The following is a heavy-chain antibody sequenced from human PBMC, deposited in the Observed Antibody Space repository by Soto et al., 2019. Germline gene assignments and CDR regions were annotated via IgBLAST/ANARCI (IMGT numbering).Heavy chain of an antibody. Sequence: EVQLVESGGGLVKPGGSLRLSCAASGFTFSSFTMNWVRQAPGKGLEWVSSIDTSSTYMFYADSVTGRFTISRDNAKKSVYLQMNSRRAEETAVYYWARETVSYSWNDGLMDVGGEGTTVTVSS. V-gene: IGHV3-21*01. J-gene: IGHJ6*04. CDR1: GFTFSSFT. CDR2: IDTSSTYM. CDR3: ARETVSYSWNDGLMDV. D-gene: IGHD1-20*01.